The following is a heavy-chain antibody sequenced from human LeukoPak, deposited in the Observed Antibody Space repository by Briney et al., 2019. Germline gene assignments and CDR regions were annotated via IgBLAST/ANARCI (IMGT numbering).Heavy chain of an antibody. CDR3: ARDGVNSGWYGGPFDY. V-gene: IGHV4-59*01. D-gene: IGHD6-19*01. J-gene: IGHJ4*02. Sequence: SETLSLTCTVSGGSISSYYWSWIRQPPGKGLEWIGYIYYSGSTNYNPSLKSRVTISVDTSKNQFSLKLSSVTAADTAVYYCARDGVNSGWYGGPFDYWGQGTLVTVSS. CDR1: GGSISSYY. CDR2: IYYSGST.